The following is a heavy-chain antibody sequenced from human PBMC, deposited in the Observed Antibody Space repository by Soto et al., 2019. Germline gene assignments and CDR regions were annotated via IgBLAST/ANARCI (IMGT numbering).Heavy chain of an antibody. CDR3: ARPSVSSTSLRYLYCRMSA. CDR1: GGTFSNYA. D-gene: IGHD2-8*02. J-gene: IGHJ6*02. V-gene: IGHV1-69*12. Sequence: QVHLVQSGAEVKKPEASVKVSCKASGGTFSNYAFSWVRQAPGQGLEWLGWVIPTYGRAIDGRNFQGSVKFTAEESPTPVYLTVSRLTSEDTAIYCCARPSVSSTSLRYLYCRMSAWGQGTTVTVSS. CDR2: VIPTYGRA.